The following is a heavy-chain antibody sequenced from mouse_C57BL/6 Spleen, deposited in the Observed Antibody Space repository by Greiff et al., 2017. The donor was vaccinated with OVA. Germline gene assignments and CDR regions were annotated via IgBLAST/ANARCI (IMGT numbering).Heavy chain of an antibody. J-gene: IGHJ4*01. V-gene: IGHV1-59*01. D-gene: IGHD2-2*01. CDR2: IDPSDSYT. Sequence: QVQLQQPGAELVRPGTSVKLSCKASGYTFTSYWMHWVKQRPGQGLEWIGVIDPSDSYTNYNQKFKGKATLTVDTSSSTAYMQLSSLTSEDSAVYDCARAGYDGGGHAMDYWGQGTSVTVSS. CDR1: GYTFTSYW. CDR3: ARAGYDGGGHAMDY.